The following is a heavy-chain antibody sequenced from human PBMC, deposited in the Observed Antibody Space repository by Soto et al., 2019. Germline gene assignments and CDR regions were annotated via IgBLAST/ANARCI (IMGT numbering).Heavy chain of an antibody. V-gene: IGHV4-31*03. CDR2: ISYSGTT. J-gene: IGHJ6*02. D-gene: IGHD4-17*01. CDR1: GGSIRSVGYF. CDR3: ARLNLPYGGIPRGVDV. Sequence: QVQLQESGPGLVKPSQTLSLTCTVSGGSIRSVGYFWSWIRQHPGKGLEWIAHISYSGTTYYNPSLKSRLTMSXXTXKXXFSLRLSSVTAADTAVYYCARLNLPYGGIPRGVDVWGQGTTVTVSS.